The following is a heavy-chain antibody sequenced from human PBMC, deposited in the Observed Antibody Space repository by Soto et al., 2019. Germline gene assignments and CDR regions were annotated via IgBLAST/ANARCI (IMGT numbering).Heavy chain of an antibody. D-gene: IGHD3-10*01. CDR1: GYIFTSYG. J-gene: IGHJ6*03. CDR3: ARVNGSGTNYYMDV. CDR2: ISVDSGNT. Sequence: QVQLVQSGAELKKPGASAKVSCKASGYIFTSYGISWVRQAPGQGLEWMAWISVDSGNTNYAQNFQGRVTMTTDTSASTAHMELRSLRSDDTAVYYCARVNGSGTNYYMDVWGKGTTVIVSS. V-gene: IGHV1-18*01.